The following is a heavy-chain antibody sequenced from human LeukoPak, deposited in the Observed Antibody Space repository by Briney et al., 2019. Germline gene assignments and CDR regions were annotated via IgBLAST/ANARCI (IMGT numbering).Heavy chain of an antibody. CDR3: ASGGDPQWLVHGEY. Sequence: AGGSLRLSCAAPGFSLSSNYMIWVRQAPGKGLEWVSVLYSAGSTYFPDSVKGRFTISRDNSKNTLYLQMNSLKPEDTAVYYCASGGDPQWLVHGEYWGQGTLVTVSS. J-gene: IGHJ4*02. CDR2: LYSAGST. D-gene: IGHD6-19*01. CDR1: GFSLSSNY. V-gene: IGHV3-53*01.